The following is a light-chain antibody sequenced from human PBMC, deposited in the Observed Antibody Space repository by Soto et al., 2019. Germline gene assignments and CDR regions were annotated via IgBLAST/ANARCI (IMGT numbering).Light chain of an antibody. J-gene: IGKJ1*01. Sequence: DIQMTQSPSSLSASVGDRVTITCRASQGISNYLAWYQQKPGKVPTLLIYAASTLQSGVPSRFSGSGSGPDFTLTISRLQPEDVATYYCQKYNSAPRTFGQGTKVEIK. CDR3: QKYNSAPRT. CDR1: QGISNY. V-gene: IGKV1-27*01. CDR2: AAS.